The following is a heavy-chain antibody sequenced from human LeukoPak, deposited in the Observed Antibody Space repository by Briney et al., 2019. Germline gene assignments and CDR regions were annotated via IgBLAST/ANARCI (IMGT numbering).Heavy chain of an antibody. V-gene: IGHV3-23*01. CDR1: GFTFSSYS. J-gene: IGHJ4*02. CDR3: ARAAYSSSWYLVYYFDY. D-gene: IGHD6-13*01. Sequence: PGGSLRLSCAASGFTFSSYSMNWVRQAPGKGLEWVSAISGSGGSTYYADSVKGRFTISRDNSKNTLYLQMNSLRAEDTAVYYCARAAYSSSWYLVYYFDYWGQGTLVTVSS. CDR2: ISGSGGST.